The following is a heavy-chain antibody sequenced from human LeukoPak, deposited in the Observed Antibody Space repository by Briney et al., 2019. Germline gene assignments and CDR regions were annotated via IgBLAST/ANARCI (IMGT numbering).Heavy chain of an antibody. Sequence: LSLTCAVYGGSFSGYYWSWIRQPPGKGLEWVSYISSSGSTKYYADSVKCRFTISRDNAKNSYLQMNSLRAEDTAVYYCARDGHAYGHGSPHYWGQGTLVTVSS. V-gene: IGHV3-11*01. D-gene: IGHD3-10*01. CDR3: ARDGHAYGHGSPHY. CDR1: GGSFSGYY. J-gene: IGHJ4*02. CDR2: ISSSGSTK.